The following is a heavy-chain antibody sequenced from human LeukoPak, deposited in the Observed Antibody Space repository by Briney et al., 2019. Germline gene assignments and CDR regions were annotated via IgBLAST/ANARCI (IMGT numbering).Heavy chain of an antibody. J-gene: IGHJ4*02. CDR1: GFTFSTYA. V-gene: IGHV3-23*01. Sequence: PGGSLRLSCVVSGFTFSTYAMSWVRRAPGKGLEWVSVISVSSGTTYYADSVKGRFTISRDNSKSTLYLQMNSLRAEDTATYYCAKERLVSHTAGFDSWGQGTLVTVSS. CDR2: ISVSSGTT. CDR3: AKERLVSHTAGFDS. D-gene: IGHD2-8*02.